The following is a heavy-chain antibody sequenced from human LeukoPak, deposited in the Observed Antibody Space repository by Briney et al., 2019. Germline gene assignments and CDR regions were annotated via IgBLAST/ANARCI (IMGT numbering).Heavy chain of an antibody. Sequence: GGSLRLSCAASGFTFSSYAMSWVRQAPGKGLEWVSAISGSGGSTYYADSVKGRFTISRDNSKNTLYLQMNSLRAEDTAVYYCAKGAVPPPPLTGLFDYWGQGTLVTVSS. CDR3: AKGAVPPPPLTGLFDY. CDR2: ISGSGGST. D-gene: IGHD7-27*01. V-gene: IGHV3-23*01. CDR1: GFTFSSYA. J-gene: IGHJ4*02.